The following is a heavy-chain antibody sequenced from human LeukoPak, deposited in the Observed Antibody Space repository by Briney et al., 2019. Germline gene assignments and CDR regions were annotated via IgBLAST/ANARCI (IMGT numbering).Heavy chain of an antibody. D-gene: IGHD3-16*01. CDR3: AKNLRGSYFAY. Sequence: GGSLRLSCAASGFTFSSYGMHWVRQAPGKGLEWVAVIWYDGSNKYYADSVKGRFTISRDNSKNTLYLQMNSLRAEDTAVYYCAKNLRGSYFAYGGQGTLATVSS. CDR1: GFTFSSYG. CDR2: IWYDGSNK. J-gene: IGHJ4*02. V-gene: IGHV3-33*06.